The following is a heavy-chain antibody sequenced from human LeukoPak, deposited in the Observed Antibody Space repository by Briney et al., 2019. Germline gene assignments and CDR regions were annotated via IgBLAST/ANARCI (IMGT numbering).Heavy chain of an antibody. V-gene: IGHV4-31*03. D-gene: IGHD2-2*01. CDR3: ARAGGGYDALTFNY. CDR1: GGSISRGGYY. CDR2: IYYSGIT. Sequence: SETLSLTCTVSGGSISRGGYYWDWIHQPPGKGLEWIGYIYYSGITYYSPSPKSRVTISVDTSKNQFSLKLTSVTAADTAVYYWARAGGGYDALTFNYWGRGTLVTVS. J-gene: IGHJ4*02.